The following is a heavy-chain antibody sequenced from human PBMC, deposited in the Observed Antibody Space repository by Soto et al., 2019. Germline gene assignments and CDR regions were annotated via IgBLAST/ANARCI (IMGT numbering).Heavy chain of an antibody. CDR1: GGSISSYY. J-gene: IGHJ4*02. Sequence: SETLSLTCTVSGGSISSYYWSWIRQPPGKRLEWIGYIYYSGSTNYNPSLKSRVTISVDTSKNQFSLKLSSVTAADTAVYYCARRYGPSFDFWGQGTLVTVSS. CDR3: ARRYGPSFDF. CDR2: IYYSGST. D-gene: IGHD4-17*01. V-gene: IGHV4-59*01.